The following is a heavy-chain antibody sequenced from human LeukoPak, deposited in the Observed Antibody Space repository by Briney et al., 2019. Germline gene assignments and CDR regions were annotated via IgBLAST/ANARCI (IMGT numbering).Heavy chain of an antibody. CDR1: GGSISNYY. CDR2: IYYSGST. Sequence: PSETLSLTCTVPGGSISNYYWSWIRQPPGKGLEWIGYIYYSGSTNYNPSLKSRVTISVDTSKNQFSLKLSSVTAADTAVYYCATSRGYFDLWGRGTLVTVSS. J-gene: IGHJ2*01. CDR3: ATSRGYFDL. V-gene: IGHV4-59*01.